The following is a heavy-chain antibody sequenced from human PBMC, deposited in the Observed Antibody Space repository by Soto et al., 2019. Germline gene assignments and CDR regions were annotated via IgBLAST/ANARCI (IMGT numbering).Heavy chain of an antibody. D-gene: IGHD3-10*01. V-gene: IGHV3-9*02. CDR2: ISWNSGSI. CDR1: GFTSDDYA. J-gene: IGHJ4*02. Sequence: GGSLRLSCAASGFTSDDYAMHWVRQAPGKGLEWVSGISWNSGSIGYADSVKGRFTISRDNAKNSLYLQMNSLRAEDTALYYCAKDIELLWFGESGGLRYSGQATLVTVSS. CDR3: AKDIELLWFGESGGLRY.